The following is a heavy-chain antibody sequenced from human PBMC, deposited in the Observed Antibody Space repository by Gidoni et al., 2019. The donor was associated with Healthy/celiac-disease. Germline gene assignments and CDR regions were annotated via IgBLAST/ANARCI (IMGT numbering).Heavy chain of an antibody. CDR1: GGSISSSSYY. J-gene: IGHJ4*02. Sequence: QLQLQESGPGLVKPSATLSLNCTVSGGSISSSSYYWGWIRQPPGKGLELIGSIYYSGSTYYNPSLKSRVTISVDTSKNQFSLKLSSVTAADTAVYYCARQEAAAIGLGGLFDYWGQGTLVTVSS. CDR2: IYYSGST. D-gene: IGHD2-2*01. V-gene: IGHV4-39*01. CDR3: ARQEAAAIGLGGLFDY.